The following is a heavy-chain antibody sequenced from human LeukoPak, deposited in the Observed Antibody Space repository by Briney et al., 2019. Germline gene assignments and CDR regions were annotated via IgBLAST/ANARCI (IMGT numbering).Heavy chain of an antibody. Sequence: SETLSLTCAVYGGSFRGYYWIWIRQPPGKALKWIGEINHSGSTNHNPSLKSRVTISIDTSKNQFSLKLRSVTAADTAVYYCARPIDCSATTCSSPFDYWGQGSLVTVSA. CDR3: ARPIDCSATTCSSPFDY. D-gene: IGHD2-2*01. J-gene: IGHJ4*02. V-gene: IGHV4-34*01. CDR1: GGSFRGYY. CDR2: INHSGST.